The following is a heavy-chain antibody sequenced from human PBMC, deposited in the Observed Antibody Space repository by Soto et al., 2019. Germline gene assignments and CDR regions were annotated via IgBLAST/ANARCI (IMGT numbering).Heavy chain of an antibody. V-gene: IGHV1-69*01. J-gene: IGHJ5*02. CDR3: AKLFRLAGGWFDP. CDR2: ITPLFGTP. D-gene: IGHD3-16*01. Sequence: QVQLVQSGAEVKKPGSSVKVSCKASGGAFSSSAISWLRQAPGQGLEWMGGITPLFGTPDLAQKFQDRLTIAADESTSTVSMQLTSLRPEDTAVYYCAKLFRLAGGWFDPWGQGTLVTVFS. CDR1: GGAFSSSA.